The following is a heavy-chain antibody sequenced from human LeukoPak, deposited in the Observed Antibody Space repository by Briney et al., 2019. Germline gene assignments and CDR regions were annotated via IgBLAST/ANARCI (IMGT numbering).Heavy chain of an antibody. CDR3: ARGQDIVVVPAATNWFDP. V-gene: IGHV1-2*04. D-gene: IGHD2-2*01. J-gene: IGHJ5*02. CDR2: INPNSGGT. Sequence: ASVKVSCKASGYTFTGYYMHWVRQAPGQGLEWMGWINPNSGGTYYAQKFQGWVTMTRDTSISTAYMELSRLRSDDTAVFYCARGQDIVVVPAATNWFDPWGQGTLVTVSS. CDR1: GYTFTGYY.